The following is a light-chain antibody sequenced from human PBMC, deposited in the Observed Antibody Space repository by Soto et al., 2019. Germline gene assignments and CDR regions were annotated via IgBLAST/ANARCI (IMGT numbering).Light chain of an antibody. J-gene: IGKJ4*01. CDR3: QQYGDSPIT. CDR2: GAF. V-gene: IGKV3-20*01. CDR1: QSVSNND. Sequence: LPKSAGHLTLSPGERATLSCRASQSVSNNDLAWYQQKPGQAPRLLIYGAFRRATGIPDRFTGSGSGTDFTLTISRLEPEDFGVYYCQQYGDSPITFGGGTKV.